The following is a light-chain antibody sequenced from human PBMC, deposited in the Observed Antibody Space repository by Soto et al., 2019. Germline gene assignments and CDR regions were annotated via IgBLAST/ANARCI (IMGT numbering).Light chain of an antibody. CDR3: TSYISSSTPFYV. CDR1: SSDVGGYNF. J-gene: IGLJ1*01. CDR2: DVT. Sequence: QSVLTQPASVSGSPGQSITISCTGTSSDVGGYNFVSWYQQHPGKAPKPMIYDVTNRPSGVSDRFSGSKSGNTASLTISGLQAEDEAHYYCTSYISSSTPFYVFGTGTKVTVL. V-gene: IGLV2-14*01.